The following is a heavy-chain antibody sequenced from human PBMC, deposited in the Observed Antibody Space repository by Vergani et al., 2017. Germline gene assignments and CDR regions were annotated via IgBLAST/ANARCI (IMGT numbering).Heavy chain of an antibody. Sequence: QVQLQESGPGLVKPSETLCLTCTVSGGSISSYYWSWIRQPPGKGLEWIGYIYYSGSTNYNPSLKSRVTISVDTSKNQFSLKLSSVTAADTAVYYCARVGYSGSPGAFYIWDQGTMVTVSS. V-gene: IGHV4-59*01. J-gene: IGHJ3*02. D-gene: IGHD1-26*01. CDR1: GGSISSYY. CDR3: ARVGYSGSPGAFYI. CDR2: IYYSGST.